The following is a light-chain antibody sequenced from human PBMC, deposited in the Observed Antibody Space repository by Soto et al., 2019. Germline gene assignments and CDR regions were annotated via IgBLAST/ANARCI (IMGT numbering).Light chain of an antibody. CDR2: AAS. V-gene: IGKV1-39*01. J-gene: IGKJ1*01. CDR3: QQYDVHPKT. Sequence: DIQMTQSPSSLSASVGDRVTITCRASQSISRYLNWYQQKPGKAPKFLIYAASSLQSGVPSRFSGSGYGTDFTLTITSLQTDDFGTYHCQQYDVHPKTFGQGTKVDIK. CDR1: QSISRY.